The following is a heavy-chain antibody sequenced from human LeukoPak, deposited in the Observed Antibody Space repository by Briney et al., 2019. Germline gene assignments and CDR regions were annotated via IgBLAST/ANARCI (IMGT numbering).Heavy chain of an antibody. Sequence: ASVKVSCKASGYTFTGYYMHWVRQAPGQGLEWMGWINPNSGGTNYAQKFQGRVTMTRDTSISTAYMELSRLRSDDTAVYYCARELFRSNNNWNYGNYYYYYMDVWGKGTTVTVSS. J-gene: IGHJ6*03. CDR1: GYTFTGYY. V-gene: IGHV1-2*02. CDR2: INPNSGGT. D-gene: IGHD1-7*01. CDR3: ARELFRSNNNWNYGNYYYYYMDV.